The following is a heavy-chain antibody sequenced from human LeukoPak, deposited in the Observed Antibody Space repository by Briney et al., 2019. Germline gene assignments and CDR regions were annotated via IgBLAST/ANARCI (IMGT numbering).Heavy chain of an antibody. Sequence: GGSLRLSCAASGLRFSVYWMHWVRQAPGKGLVWVSRINSDGSVTSFADSVKGRFTISRDNAKNTVYLQMNSLTVEDTAVYFCARSSHYTIPFDSWGQGMLVTVSS. V-gene: IGHV3-74*01. CDR1: GLRFSVYW. CDR3: ARSSHYTIPFDS. CDR2: INSDGSVT. D-gene: IGHD2-2*02. J-gene: IGHJ5*01.